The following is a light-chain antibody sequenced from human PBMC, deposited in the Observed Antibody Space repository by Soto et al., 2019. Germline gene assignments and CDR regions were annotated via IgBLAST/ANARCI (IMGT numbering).Light chain of an antibody. Sequence: DIQMTQSPSTLSASVGERVTITCRASQSVSHFLAWYQQKPGKAPKLPIYKASTLESGVPARFSGSGSGTEFTLTISSLQPDDFGTYYCQQFNSYWWTFGQGTKVDIK. CDR1: QSVSHF. V-gene: IGKV1-5*03. CDR2: KAS. CDR3: QQFNSYWWT. J-gene: IGKJ1*01.